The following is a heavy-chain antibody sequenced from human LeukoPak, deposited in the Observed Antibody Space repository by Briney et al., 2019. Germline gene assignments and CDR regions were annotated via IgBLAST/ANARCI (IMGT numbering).Heavy chain of an antibody. CDR3: AKVVAAAGTPHFDY. D-gene: IGHD6-13*01. CDR1: GFTFSSYA. J-gene: IGHJ4*02. V-gene: IGHV3-23*01. Sequence: GGSLGLSCAASGFTFSSYAMSWVRQAPGKGLEWVSAISGSGGSTYYADSVKGRFTISRDNSKNTLYLQMNSLRAEDTAVYYCAKVVAAAGTPHFDYWGQGTLVTVSS. CDR2: ISGSGGST.